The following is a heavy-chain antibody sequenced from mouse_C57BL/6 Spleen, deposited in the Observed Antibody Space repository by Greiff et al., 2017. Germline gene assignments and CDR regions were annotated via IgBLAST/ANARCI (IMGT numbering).Heavy chain of an antibody. V-gene: IGHV1-15*01. D-gene: IGHD2-1*01. Sequence: VQLQQSGAELVRPGASVTLSCKASGYTFTDYEMHWVKQTPVHGLEWIGALDPETGGTAYNQKFKGKAILTAAKSSSTAYMELRSLTSDDSAVYYCTRYYCNYLYFDVWGTGTTVTVSS. CDR3: TRYYCNYLYFDV. J-gene: IGHJ1*03. CDR1: GYTFTDYE. CDR2: LDPETGGT.